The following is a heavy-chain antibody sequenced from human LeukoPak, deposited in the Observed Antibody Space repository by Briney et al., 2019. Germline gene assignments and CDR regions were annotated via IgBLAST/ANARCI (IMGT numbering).Heavy chain of an antibody. D-gene: IGHD6-13*01. CDR2: ISNDAKHI. CDR3: TTPAAGPRAEYSQY. CDR1: GFTFSSYS. Sequence: AGGSLRLSCAASGFTFSSYSMNWVRQAPGKGLEWVSSISNDAKHIYYADSLKGRFTVSRDNAKNSLYLQMNGLAVEDTAVYYCTTPAAGPRAEYSQYWGQGTQVTVSS. J-gene: IGHJ1*01. V-gene: IGHV3-21*01.